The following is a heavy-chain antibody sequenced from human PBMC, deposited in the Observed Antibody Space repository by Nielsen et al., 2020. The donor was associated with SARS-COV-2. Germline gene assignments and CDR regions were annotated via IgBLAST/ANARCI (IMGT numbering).Heavy chain of an antibody. D-gene: IGHD5-24*01. CDR2: IIPIFGTA. V-gene: IGHV1-69*13. CDR1: GGTFSSYA. Sequence: SVKVSCKASGGTFSSYAISWVRQAPGQGLEWMGGIIPIFGTANYAQKFQGRVTITADESTSTAYMELSSLRSEDTAVYYCARASSRDGYGSDYFDYWGQGTLVTVSS. CDR3: ARASSRDGYGSDYFDY. J-gene: IGHJ4*02.